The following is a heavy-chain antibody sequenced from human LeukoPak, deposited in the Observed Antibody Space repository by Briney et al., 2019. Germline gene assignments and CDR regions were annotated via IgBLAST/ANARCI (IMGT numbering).Heavy chain of an antibody. V-gene: IGHV3-23*01. CDR2: ISGSGGST. CDR1: GFTFSSYA. J-gene: IGHJ3*02. CDR3: AKPPFNVWGSYDDAFDI. D-gene: IGHD3-16*01. Sequence: GGSLRLSCAASGFTFSSYAMSWVRQAPGKGLEWVSAISGSGGSTYYADSVKGRFTISRDNSKNTLYLQMNSLRAEDTAVYYCAKPPFNVWGSYDDAFDIWGQGTMVTVSS.